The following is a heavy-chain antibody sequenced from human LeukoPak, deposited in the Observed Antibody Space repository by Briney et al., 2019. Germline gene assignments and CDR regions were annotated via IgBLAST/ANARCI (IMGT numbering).Heavy chain of an antibody. CDR2: IYSGGST. CDR1: GFTVSSNY. D-gene: IGHD2-21*02. V-gene: IGHV3-53*01. CDR3: ARGTAYCGGDCYAY. Sequence: WGSLKVSCAASGFTVSSNYMSWVRQAPGKGLEWVSGIYSGGSTYYADSVKGRFTISRDNSKNTLYLQMNSLRAEDTAVYYCARGTAYCGGDCYAYWGQGTLVTVSS. J-gene: IGHJ4*02.